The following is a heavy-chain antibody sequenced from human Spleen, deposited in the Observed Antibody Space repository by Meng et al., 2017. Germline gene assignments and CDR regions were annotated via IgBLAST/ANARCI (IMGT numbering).Heavy chain of an antibody. Sequence: ASVKVSCKASGYTFTSYGISWVRQAPGQGLEWMGWISAYNGNTNYAQKLQGRVTMTTDTSTSTAYMELRSLRSDDTAVYYCARDLSRIAVAGLFDYWGQGTLVTVSS. D-gene: IGHD6-19*01. V-gene: IGHV1-18*01. CDR1: GYTFTSYG. CDR2: ISAYNGNT. CDR3: ARDLSRIAVAGLFDY. J-gene: IGHJ4*02.